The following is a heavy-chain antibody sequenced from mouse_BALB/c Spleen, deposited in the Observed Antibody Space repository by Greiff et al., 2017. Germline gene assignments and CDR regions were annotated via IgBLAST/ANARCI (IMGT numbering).Heavy chain of an antibody. CDR1: GFTFSSYG. CDR2: INSNGGST. D-gene: IGHD1-2*01. J-gene: IGHJ3*01. V-gene: IGHV5-6-3*01. Sequence: EVQGVESGGGLVQPGGSLKLSCAASGFTFSSYGMSWVRQTPDKRLELVATINSNGGSTYYPDSVKGRFTISRDNAKNTLYLQMSSLKSEDTAMYYCAGGYGFAYWGQGTLVTVSA. CDR3: AGGYGFAY.